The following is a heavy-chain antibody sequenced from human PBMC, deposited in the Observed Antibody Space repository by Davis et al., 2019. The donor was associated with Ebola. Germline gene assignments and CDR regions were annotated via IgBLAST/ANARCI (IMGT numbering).Heavy chain of an antibody. D-gene: IGHD4-23*01. Sequence: PGGSLRLSCAASGFTFSSYAMSWVRQAPGKGLEWVSVISGSGGSTYYADSVKGRFTMSRDNSKNTLYLQMNSLRVEDTAIYYCTKKTANSPARGGMDVWGQGTTVTVSS. V-gene: IGHV3-23*01. J-gene: IGHJ6*02. CDR1: GFTFSSYA. CDR2: ISGSGGST. CDR3: TKKTANSPARGGMDV.